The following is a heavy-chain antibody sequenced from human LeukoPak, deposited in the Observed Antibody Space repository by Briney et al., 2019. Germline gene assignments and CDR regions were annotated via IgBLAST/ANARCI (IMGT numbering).Heavy chain of an antibody. CDR3: AKDPPLYYDSSGYYPRDFDY. CDR1: GFTFSSYS. V-gene: IGHV3-23*01. CDR2: ISGSGGST. D-gene: IGHD3-22*01. J-gene: IGHJ4*02. Sequence: GGSLRLSCAASGFTFSSYSMNWVRQAPGKGLEWVSAISGSGGSTYYADSVKGRFTISRDNSKNTLYLQMNSLRAEDTAVYYCAKDPPLYYDSSGYYPRDFDYWGQGTLVTVSS.